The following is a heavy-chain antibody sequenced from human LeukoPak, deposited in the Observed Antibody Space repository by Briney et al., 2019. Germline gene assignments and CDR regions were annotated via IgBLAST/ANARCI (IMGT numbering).Heavy chain of an antibody. D-gene: IGHD3-3*01. V-gene: IGHV4-39*01. CDR3: ASQQFLEWFVDY. Sequence: SETLSLTCTVSGGSISSSSYYWGWIRQPPGKGLEWIGSIYYSGSTYYNPSPRSRVTISVDTSKNQFSLKLSSVTAADTAVYYCASQQFLEWFVDYWGQGTLVTVSS. CDR2: IYYSGST. J-gene: IGHJ4*02. CDR1: GGSISSSSYY.